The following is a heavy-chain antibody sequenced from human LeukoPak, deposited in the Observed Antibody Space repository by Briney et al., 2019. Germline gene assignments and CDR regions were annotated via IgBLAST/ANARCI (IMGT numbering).Heavy chain of an antibody. CDR3: AREAYIAVAGTDHYYYGMDV. CDR1: GFTFSSYG. Sequence: GGSLRLFCAASGFTFSSYGMHWVRQAPGKGLEWVAVIWYDGSNKYYADSVKGRFTISRDNSKNTLYLQMNSLRAEDTAVYYCAREAYIAVAGTDHYYYGMDVWGKGTTVTVSS. V-gene: IGHV3-33*01. J-gene: IGHJ6*04. D-gene: IGHD6-19*01. CDR2: IWYDGSNK.